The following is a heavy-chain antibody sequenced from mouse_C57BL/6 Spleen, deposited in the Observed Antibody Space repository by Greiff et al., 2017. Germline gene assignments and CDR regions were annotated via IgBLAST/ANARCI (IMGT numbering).Heavy chain of an antibody. V-gene: IGHV3-6*01. CDR3: ARSYGSSSDYFDY. CDR1: GYSITSGYY. J-gene: IGHJ2*01. D-gene: IGHD1-1*01. CDR2: ISYDGSN. Sequence: ESGPGLVKPSQSLSLTCSVTGYSITSGYYWNWIRQFPGNKLEWMGYISYDGSNNYNPSLKNPISITRDTSKNQFFLKLNSVTTEDTATYYSARSYGSSSDYFDYWGQGTTLTVSS.